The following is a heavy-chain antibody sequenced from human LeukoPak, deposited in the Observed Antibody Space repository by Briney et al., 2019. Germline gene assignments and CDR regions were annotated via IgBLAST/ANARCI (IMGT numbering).Heavy chain of an antibody. V-gene: IGHV4-59*08. CDR1: DGSITNYY. CDR3: ARRGDSGYDQFDY. Sequence: SETLSLTCTVSDGSITNYYWNWIRQPPGKGLEWIGYMSSSGSTNYNPSLRGRVVISVDTSKNQFSLKLSSVTAADTAVYYCARRGDSGYDQFDYWGQGTLVTVSS. CDR2: MSSSGST. J-gene: IGHJ4*02. D-gene: IGHD5-12*01.